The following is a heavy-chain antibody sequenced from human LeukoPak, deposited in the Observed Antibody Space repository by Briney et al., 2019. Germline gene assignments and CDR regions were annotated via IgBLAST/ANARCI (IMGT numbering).Heavy chain of an antibody. CDR1: GITLSNYG. J-gene: IGHJ4*02. Sequence: KSGGSLRLSRAVSGITLSNYGMSWVRQAPGKGLEWVSTISRNRNYIYYADSVKGRFAISRDDARNSLFLHMNSLSAEDSAVYFCTRDLSAGLPGGFDSWGQGTLASVSS. CDR2: ISRNRNYI. V-gene: IGHV3-21*06. CDR3: TRDLSAGLPGGFDS. D-gene: IGHD3-10*01.